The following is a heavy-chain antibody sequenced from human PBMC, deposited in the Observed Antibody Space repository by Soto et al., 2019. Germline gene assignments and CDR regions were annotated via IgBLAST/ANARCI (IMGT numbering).Heavy chain of an antibody. CDR2: ISSSSSYI. V-gene: IGHV3-21*01. Sequence: EVQLVESGGGLVKPGGSLRLSCAASGFTFSSYSMNWVRQAPGKGLEWVSSISSSSSYIYYADSVKGRFTISRDNAKNSLYLQTNSLRAEDTSVYYCARDEGFGEFPDYWGQGTLVTVSS. CDR3: ARDEGFGEFPDY. D-gene: IGHD3-10*01. J-gene: IGHJ4*02. CDR1: GFTFSSYS.